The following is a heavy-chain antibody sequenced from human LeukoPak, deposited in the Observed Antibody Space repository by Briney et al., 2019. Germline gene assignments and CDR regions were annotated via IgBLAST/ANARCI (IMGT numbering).Heavy chain of an antibody. CDR2: IYTSGST. J-gene: IGHJ4*02. CDR3: ARDGYYYGSGSYRFDY. V-gene: IGHV4-61*02. Sequence: SQTLSLTCTVSGGSTSSGSYYWSWIRRPAGKGLEWIGRIYTSGSTNYNPSLKSRVTMSVDTSKNQFSLKLSSVTAADTAVYYCARDGYYYGSGSYRFDYWGQGTLVTVSS. D-gene: IGHD3-10*01. CDR1: GGSTSSGSYY.